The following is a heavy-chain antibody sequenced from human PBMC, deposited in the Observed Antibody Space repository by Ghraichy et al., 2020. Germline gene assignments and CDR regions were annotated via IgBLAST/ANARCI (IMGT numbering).Heavy chain of an antibody. CDR2: IDDSEFA. D-gene: IGHD5-18*01. J-gene: IGHJ5*02. V-gene: IGHV4-59*07. CDR3: ARADTAMTTWFDP. Sequence: SDTLSLTCTVSGGSISSFYWSWIRQPLGKGLEWIGQIDDSEFANYNPSLKSRVTISLDMSKNQFSLKLSSVTAADTAVYYCARADTAMTTWFDPWGQGTLVTVSS. CDR1: GGSISSFY.